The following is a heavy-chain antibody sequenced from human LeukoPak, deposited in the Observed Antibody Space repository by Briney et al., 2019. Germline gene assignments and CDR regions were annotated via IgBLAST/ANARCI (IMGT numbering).Heavy chain of an antibody. J-gene: IGHJ4*02. V-gene: IGHV4-39*01. CDR1: GGSVSSSNYY. CDR2: IYYSGST. D-gene: IGHD6-19*01. Sequence: SETLSLTCTVSGGSVSSSNYYWGWIRQPPGKGLEWIGNIYYSGSTYYNPSLKSRVTISVDTSKNQFSLKLSSVTAADTAVYYCARHLGAAQWLVPYYFDYWGQGTLVTVSS. CDR3: ARHLGAAQWLVPYYFDY.